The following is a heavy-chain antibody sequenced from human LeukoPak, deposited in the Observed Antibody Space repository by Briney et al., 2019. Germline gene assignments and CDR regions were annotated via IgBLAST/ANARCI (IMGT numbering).Heavy chain of an antibody. CDR2: ITRDGSST. CDR3: AKSRRDF. CDR1: GFAFSDSR. V-gene: IGHV3-74*01. Sequence: GGSLRLSCVASGFAFSDSRMHWVRQAPGKGLEWVSRITRDGSSTAYGDSVKGRFTVSRYNARTTLYLQMNSLRVEDTAVYFCAKSRRDFWGQGTLVTVSS. J-gene: IGHJ4*02.